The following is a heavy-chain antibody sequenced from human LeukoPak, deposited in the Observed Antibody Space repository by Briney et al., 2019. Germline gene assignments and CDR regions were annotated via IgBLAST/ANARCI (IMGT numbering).Heavy chain of an antibody. V-gene: IGHV4-39*01. J-gene: IGHJ4*02. Sequence: SETLSLTCTVSGGSISSISYYWGWIRQPPWKGLEWIGSIYYSGSTYYNPSLKSRVTISVDTSKTPFSLKLSSVTAADTAVYYCVGSGWPLYYFDYWGQGTLVTVSS. CDR2: IYYSGST. CDR1: GGSISSISYY. CDR3: VGSGWPLYYFDY. D-gene: IGHD6-19*01.